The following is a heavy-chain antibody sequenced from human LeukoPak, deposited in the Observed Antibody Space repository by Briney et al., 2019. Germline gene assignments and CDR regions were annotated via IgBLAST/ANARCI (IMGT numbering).Heavy chain of an antibody. Sequence: ASVKVSCKASGYTFTGYYMHWVRQAPGQGLEWMGWINPNSGGTNYAQKFQGRVTMTRDTSISTAYMELSRLRSDDTAVYYCAKDAITGSSGYRIWGQGTVVTVSS. V-gene: IGHV1-2*02. CDR2: INPNSGGT. CDR1: GYTFTGYY. J-gene: IGHJ3*02. CDR3: AKDAITGSSGYRI. D-gene: IGHD6-25*01.